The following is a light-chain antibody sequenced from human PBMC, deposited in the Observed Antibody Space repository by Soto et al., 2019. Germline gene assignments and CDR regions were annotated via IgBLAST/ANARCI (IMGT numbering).Light chain of an antibody. CDR1: SSDVGGYNY. CDR2: DVS. CDR3: CSYAGSYTGV. J-gene: IGLJ1*01. V-gene: IGLV2-11*01. Sequence: QSALTHPGSLFGSPGQSVTISRTGTSSDVGGYNYVSWYQQHPGKAPELMIYDVSKRPSGVPDRVSGSKSGNTASLSISGLQAEDEAHYYCCSYAGSYTGVFGTGTKVT.